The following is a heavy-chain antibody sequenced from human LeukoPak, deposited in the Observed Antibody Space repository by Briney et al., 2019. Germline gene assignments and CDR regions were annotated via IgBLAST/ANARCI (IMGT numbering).Heavy chain of an antibody. V-gene: IGHV3-23*01. CDR2: ISGDGATT. Sequence: GGSLRLSCVASGFTFSTYSMNWVRQAPGKGLEWVSIISGDGATTDYADSVKGRFTISRDNSRNTLYLQMNSLRVEDTAVYYCAKKNLAAAGPNYFDYWGQGTLVTVSS. CDR1: GFTFSTYS. CDR3: AKKNLAAAGPNYFDY. D-gene: IGHD6-13*01. J-gene: IGHJ4*02.